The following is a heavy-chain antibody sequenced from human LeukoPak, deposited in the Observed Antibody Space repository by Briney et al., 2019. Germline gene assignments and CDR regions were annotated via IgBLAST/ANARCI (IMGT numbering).Heavy chain of an antibody. Sequence: GGSLRLSCAASGFTFSSYGVNWVRQAPGKGLEWVSSISSSSSYIFYADSAKGRFTISRDNAKNSLYLQMNSLRAEDTAVYYCARAEGTGFFDSWGQGTLVTVSS. CDR1: GFTFSSYG. J-gene: IGHJ4*02. CDR3: ARAEGTGFFDS. V-gene: IGHV3-21*01. CDR2: ISSSSSYI. D-gene: IGHD6-19*01.